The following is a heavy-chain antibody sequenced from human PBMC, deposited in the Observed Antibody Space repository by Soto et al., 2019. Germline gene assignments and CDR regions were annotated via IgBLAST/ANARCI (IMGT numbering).Heavy chain of an antibody. CDR3: ARDPPTTSDYAMDV. Sequence: EVQLVETGGGLIQSVGSLRLSCAASGFALSSCYMMWVRQAPGKGLECVSVTYTGGSTDYADSVKGRFTISRDDSTNTLHLQMNSLRAEDTAVYYCARDPPTTSDYAMDVWGQGTTVIVSS. CDR2: TYTGGST. V-gene: IGHV3-53*02. D-gene: IGHD1-1*01. J-gene: IGHJ6*02. CDR1: GFALSSCY.